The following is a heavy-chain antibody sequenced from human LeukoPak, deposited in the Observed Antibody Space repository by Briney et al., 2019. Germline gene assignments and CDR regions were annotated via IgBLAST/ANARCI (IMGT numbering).Heavy chain of an antibody. Sequence: GASVKVSCKASGYTFTGYYMHWVRQAPGRGLEWMGWINPNSGGTSYAQKFQGRVTMTRDTSISTACMELSRLRSDDTAVYYCARDSADYYDSSGYYSPFDYWGQGTLVTVSS. CDR1: GYTFTGYY. CDR3: ARDSADYYDSSGYYSPFDY. D-gene: IGHD3-22*01. J-gene: IGHJ4*02. V-gene: IGHV1-2*02. CDR2: INPNSGGT.